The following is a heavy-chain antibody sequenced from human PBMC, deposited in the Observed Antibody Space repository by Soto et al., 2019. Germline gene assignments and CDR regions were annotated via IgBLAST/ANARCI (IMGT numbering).Heavy chain of an antibody. CDR3: ASPKSYGSGSYAY. D-gene: IGHD3-10*01. V-gene: IGHV3-11*06. CDR2: ISSSSSYT. J-gene: IGHJ4*02. CDR1: GFTFSDYY. Sequence: GGSLRLSCAASGFTFSDYYMSWIRQAPGKGLEWVSYISSSSSYTNYADSVKGRFTISRDNAKNSLYLQMNSLRAEDTAVYYCASPKSYGSGSYAYWGQGXLVTVYS.